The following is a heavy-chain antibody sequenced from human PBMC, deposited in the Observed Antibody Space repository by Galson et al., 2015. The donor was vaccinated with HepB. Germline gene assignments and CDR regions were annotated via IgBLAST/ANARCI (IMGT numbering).Heavy chain of an antibody. CDR1: GFTFSTYA. CDR3: AKGGNWDSRYFDY. CDR2: ISGDTAKI. V-gene: IGHV3-23*01. Sequence: SLRLSCAASGFTFSTYAMNWVRQAPGKGLEWVSVISGDTAKIFHADSVKGRFTISRDNSMNTVYRQMDSLRAEYTAVYNCAKGGNWDSRYFDYWGQGSLVTVSS. J-gene: IGHJ4*02. D-gene: IGHD7-27*01.